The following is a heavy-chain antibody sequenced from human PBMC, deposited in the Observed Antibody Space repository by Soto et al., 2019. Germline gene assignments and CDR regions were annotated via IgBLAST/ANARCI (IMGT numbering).Heavy chain of an antibody. D-gene: IGHD6-13*01. CDR1: GDSISSSSYY. CDR3: ARYSIVAEQQLVTYFDY. CDR2: IYYSGST. V-gene: IGHV4-39*01. J-gene: IGHJ4*02. Sequence: QLQLQESGPGLVKPSETLSLTCTVSGDSISSSSYYWGWIRQPPGKGLEWIGSIYYSGSTYYNPSLKSRVTISVDTSKNQFSLKLSSVTAADTAVYYCARYSIVAEQQLVTYFDYWGQGTLVTVSS.